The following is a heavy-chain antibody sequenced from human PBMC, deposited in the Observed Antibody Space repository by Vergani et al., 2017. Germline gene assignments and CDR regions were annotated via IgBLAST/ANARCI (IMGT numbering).Heavy chain of an antibody. V-gene: IGHV3-21*01. D-gene: IGHD6-6*01. CDR2: ISSSSSYI. CDR1: GFTFSSYS. J-gene: IGHJ4*02. Sequence: EVQLVESGGGLVKPGGSLRLSCAASGFTFSSYSMNWVRQAPGKGLEWVSSISSSSSYIYYADSVKGRFTISRDNAKNSLYLQMNSLRAEDTAVYYCAREMRRGSSSPFDYWGQGTLVTVSS. CDR3: AREMRRGSSSPFDY.